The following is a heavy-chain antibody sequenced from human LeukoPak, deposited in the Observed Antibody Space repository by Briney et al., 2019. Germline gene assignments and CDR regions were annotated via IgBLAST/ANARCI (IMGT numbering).Heavy chain of an antibody. V-gene: IGHV3-30*02. CDR2: IRYDGSNK. CDR1: GFTFSSYG. CDR3: AKDPRGDYDY. D-gene: IGHD4-17*01. Sequence: GGSLRLSXAASGFTFSSYGMHWVRQSPGKGLEWVAFIRYDGSNKYYADSVKGRFTISRDNSKNTLYLQMNSLRAEDTAVYYCAKDPRGDYDYWGQGTLVTVSS. J-gene: IGHJ4*02.